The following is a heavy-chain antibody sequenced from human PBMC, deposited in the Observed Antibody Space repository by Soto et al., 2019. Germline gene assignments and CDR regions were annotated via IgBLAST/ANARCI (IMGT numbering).Heavy chain of an antibody. V-gene: IGHV1-46*01. CDR2: INPSGGST. Sequence: GASVKALSEAPVNRNTNNDIHWRLQAPGQELEWMGIINPSGGSTSYAQRFRGRVTMTRDTSTSTVYMDLSGLRYEDTAVYYCARDYSLSQRDYYFTYWGPASMV. CDR1: VNRNTNND. CDR3: ARDYSLSQRDYYFTY. J-gene: IGHJ4*01. D-gene: IGHD2-15*01.